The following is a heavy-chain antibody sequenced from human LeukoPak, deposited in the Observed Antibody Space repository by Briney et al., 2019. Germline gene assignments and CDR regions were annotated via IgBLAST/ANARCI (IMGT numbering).Heavy chain of an antibody. CDR2: IKQDGSEK. Sequence: GGSLRLSCAASGFTFSSYWMSWVRQAPGKGLEWVANIKQDGSEKYYVDSVKGRFTISRDNAKNSLYLQMNSLRAEDTAVYYCARADSSSWEHYFDYWGQGTLVTVSS. CDR1: GFTFSSYW. D-gene: IGHD6-13*01. J-gene: IGHJ4*02. CDR3: ARADSSSWEHYFDY. V-gene: IGHV3-7*01.